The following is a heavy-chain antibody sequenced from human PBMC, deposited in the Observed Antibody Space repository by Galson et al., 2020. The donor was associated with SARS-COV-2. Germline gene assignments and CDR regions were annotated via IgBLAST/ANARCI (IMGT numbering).Heavy chain of an antibody. D-gene: IGHD3-10*01. V-gene: IGHV4-34*01. J-gene: IGHJ6*02. CDR3: ARASLGFGELLSDYYYYGMGV. CDR1: GGSFSGYY. CDR2: INHSAST. Sequence: ETSETLSLTCAVYGGSFSGYYWSWIRQPPGKGLEWIGEINHSASTNYNPSLKSRVTISVDTSKNQFSLNLSSVTAADTAVYDCARASLGFGELLSDYYYYGMGVWGQGTTVTVSS.